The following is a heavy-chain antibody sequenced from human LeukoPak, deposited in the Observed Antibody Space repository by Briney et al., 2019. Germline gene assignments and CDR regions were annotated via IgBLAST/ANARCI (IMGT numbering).Heavy chain of an antibody. Sequence: GVYLRLSCAASGFTFDDYAMHWVRQAPGKGLEWVSLISGDGGSTYYAGSVRGRFTISRDNSKNSLYLQMDSLRTEDTAFYYCAKEIDTLGTNAFDIWGQGKMVTVSS. CDR2: ISGDGGST. V-gene: IGHV3-43*02. D-gene: IGHD2-15*01. CDR3: AKEIDTLGTNAFDI. CDR1: GFTFDDYA. J-gene: IGHJ3*02.